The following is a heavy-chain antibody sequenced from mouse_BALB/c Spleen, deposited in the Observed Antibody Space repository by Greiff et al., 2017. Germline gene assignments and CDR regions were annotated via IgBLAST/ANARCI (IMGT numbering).Heavy chain of an antibody. CDR3: ARRDGSSYGYFDY. V-gene: IGHV1S81*02. CDR2: INPSNGRT. D-gene: IGHD1-1*01. J-gene: IGHJ2*01. Sequence: QVQLQQSGAELVKPGASVKLSCKASGYTFTSYWMHWVKQRPGQGLEWIGEINPSNGRTNYNEKFKSKATLTVDKSSSTAYMQLSSLTSEDSAVYYCARRDGSSYGYFDYWGQGTTLTVSS. CDR1: GYTFTSYW.